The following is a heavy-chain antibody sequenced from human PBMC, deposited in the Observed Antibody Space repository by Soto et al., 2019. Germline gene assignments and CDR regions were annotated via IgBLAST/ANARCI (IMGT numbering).Heavy chain of an antibody. Sequence: ESGGGLVQPGGSLRLSCEASGFTFSDFWMSWVRQAPGKGLEWVANIKGDGSEKRYVDSVRGRFTISRDNAKNSVYLQMNSLRADDTALYYCGRDEVRNGVGVWGQVTTVTVSS. V-gene: IGHV3-7*01. CDR2: IKGDGSEK. CDR1: GFTFSDFW. J-gene: IGHJ6*02. CDR3: GRDEVRNGVGV.